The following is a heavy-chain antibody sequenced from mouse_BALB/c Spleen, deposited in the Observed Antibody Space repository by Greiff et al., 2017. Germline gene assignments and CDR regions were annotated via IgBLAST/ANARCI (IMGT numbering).Heavy chain of an antibody. V-gene: IGHV3-2*02. CDR3: ARRSITAVVATVDY. CDR1: GYSITSDYA. J-gene: IGHJ2*01. CDR2: ISYSGST. Sequence: EVKVVESGPGLAKPSQSLSLTCTVTGYSITSDYAWNWIRQFPGNKLEWMGYISYSGSTSYNPSLKSRISITRDTSKNQFFLQLNSVTTEDTATYYCARRSITAVVATVDYWGQGTTLTVAS. D-gene: IGHD1-1*01.